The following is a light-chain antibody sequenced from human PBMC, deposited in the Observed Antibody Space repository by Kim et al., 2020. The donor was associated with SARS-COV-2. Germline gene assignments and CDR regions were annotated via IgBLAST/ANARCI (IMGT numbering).Light chain of an antibody. CDR2: EVS. Sequence: GPSIPISCTGTRSDVGNYDLVSGYQQHPGKAPKLMIYEVSKRPSGVSHRFSGSKSGNTASLTISGLQAEDEAEYYCCSFANSSRYVFGTGTKVTVL. J-gene: IGLJ1*01. CDR1: RSDVGNYDL. CDR3: CSFANSSRYV. V-gene: IGLV2-23*02.